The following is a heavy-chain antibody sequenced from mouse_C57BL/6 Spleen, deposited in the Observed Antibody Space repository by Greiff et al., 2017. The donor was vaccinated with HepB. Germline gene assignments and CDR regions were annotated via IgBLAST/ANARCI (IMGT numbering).Heavy chain of an antibody. D-gene: IGHD1-1*01. J-gene: IGHJ2*01. Sequence: EVQLQQSGPVLVKPGASVKMSCKASGYTFTDYYMNWVKQSHGKSLEWIGVINPYNGGTSYNQKFKGKATLTVDKSSSTAYMELNSLTSEDSAVYYCARQDYGSSYVGGGFDYWGQGTTLTVSS. CDR3: ARQDYGSSYVGGGFDY. CDR1: GYTFTDYY. CDR2: INPYNGGT. V-gene: IGHV1-19*01.